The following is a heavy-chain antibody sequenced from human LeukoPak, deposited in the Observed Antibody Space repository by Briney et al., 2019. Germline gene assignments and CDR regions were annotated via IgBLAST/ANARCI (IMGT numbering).Heavy chain of an antibody. CDR1: GGSFSGYY. Sequence: SETLSLTCAVYGGSFSGYYWSWIRQPPGKGLEWIGEINHSGSTNYNPSLKSRVTISVDTSKNQFSLRLSSVTAADTAVYYCARGLRDTAMASFDYWGQGTLVTVSS. J-gene: IGHJ4*02. CDR2: INHSGST. CDR3: ARGLRDTAMASFDY. D-gene: IGHD5-18*01. V-gene: IGHV4-34*01.